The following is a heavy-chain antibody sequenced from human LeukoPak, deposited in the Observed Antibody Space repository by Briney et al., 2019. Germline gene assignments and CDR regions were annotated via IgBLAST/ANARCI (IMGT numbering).Heavy chain of an antibody. V-gene: IGHV1-24*01. Sequence: ASVNVSCKVSGYTLTELSMHWVRQAPAKGLEWMGGFDREDGETIYAQRFQGRVTMTEDTSTATAYMEWSSLRSDDTAVYYCATRNHLLGGYFNGAFDIWGQGTLVTVSS. J-gene: IGHJ3*02. CDR3: ATRNHLLGGYFNGAFDI. CDR2: FDREDGET. D-gene: IGHD1-14*01. CDR1: GYTLTELS.